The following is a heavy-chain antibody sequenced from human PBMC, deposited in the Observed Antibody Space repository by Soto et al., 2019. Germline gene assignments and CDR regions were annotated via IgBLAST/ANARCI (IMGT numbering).Heavy chain of an antibody. CDR2: IIPMFGTA. CDR3: ASGIQLWLRRINNGYSG. CDR1: GGTFSTYA. V-gene: IGHV1-69*05. J-gene: IGHJ4*02. D-gene: IGHD5-18*01. Sequence: QVQLVQSGAEVKKPESSVKVSCKAPGGTFSTYAISWVRQAPGQGLEWMGGIIPMFGTANYAQRFQDRVRINPDESTNTGYMELSRLRSDDTAVYFCASGIQLWLRRINNGYSGWGQGTLVIVSS.